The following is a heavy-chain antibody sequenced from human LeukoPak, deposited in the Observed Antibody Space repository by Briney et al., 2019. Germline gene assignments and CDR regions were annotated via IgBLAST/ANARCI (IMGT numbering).Heavy chain of an antibody. CDR3: ARHSMVTTFVLDP. D-gene: IGHD4-17*01. CDR1: GGSISSSSYY. Sequence: PSETLSLTCTVSGGSISSSSYYWGWIRQPPGKGLEWIGSIYYSGSTYYNPSLKSRVTISVDTSKNQFSLKLSSVTAADTAVYYCARHSMVTTFVLDPWGQGTRVTVSS. CDR2: IYYSGST. V-gene: IGHV4-39*01. J-gene: IGHJ5*02.